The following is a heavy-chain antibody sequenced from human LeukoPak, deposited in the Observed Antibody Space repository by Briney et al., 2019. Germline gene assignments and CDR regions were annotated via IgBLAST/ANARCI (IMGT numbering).Heavy chain of an antibody. V-gene: IGHV1-58*02. CDR1: GFTFTSSA. CDR3: ARGKQLVPDY. Sequence: GASVKVSCKASGFTFTSSAMQWVRQARGQRLEWIGWIVVGSGNTNYAQKFQGRVTMTRNTSISTAYMELSGLRSEDTAVYYCARGKQLVPDYWGQGTLVTVSS. CDR2: IVVGSGNT. J-gene: IGHJ4*02. D-gene: IGHD6-13*01.